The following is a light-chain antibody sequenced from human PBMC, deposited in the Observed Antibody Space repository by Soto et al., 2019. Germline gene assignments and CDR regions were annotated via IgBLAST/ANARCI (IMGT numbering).Light chain of an antibody. Sequence: EIVLTQSPGTLSLSPGERATLSCRASQSVSSSYLAWYQQTPGQAPRLIIYGASSRATGIPDRFSGSGSGTDFTLTISRLETEDFAVYYCQHYGSLVLTFGGGTKVEIK. J-gene: IGKJ4*01. V-gene: IGKV3-20*01. CDR2: GAS. CDR3: QHYGSLVLT. CDR1: QSVSSSY.